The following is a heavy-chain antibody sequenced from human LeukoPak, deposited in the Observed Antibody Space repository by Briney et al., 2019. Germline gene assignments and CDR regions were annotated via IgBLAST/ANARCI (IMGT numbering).Heavy chain of an antibody. CDR1: GGSISSGGYY. V-gene: IGHV4-30-2*01. D-gene: IGHD3-3*02. CDR3: ARQLAGLAPPGFIDS. J-gene: IGHJ4*02. Sequence: SQTLSLTCTVSGGSISSGGYYWSWIRQPPGKGLEWNGYIYHSGSTYYNPSLKSRVTISVDRSKNQFSLKLSSVTAADTAVYYCARQLAGLAPPGFIDSWGQGTLVTVSS. CDR2: IYHSGST.